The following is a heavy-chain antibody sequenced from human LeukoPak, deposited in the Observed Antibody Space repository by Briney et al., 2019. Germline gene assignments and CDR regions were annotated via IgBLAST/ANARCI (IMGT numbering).Heavy chain of an antibody. CDR2: INQDGSEK. Sequence: GGSLRLSCEASGFTLNYYWMSWVRQASGKGLEWVANINQDGSEKYFVDSVKGRFTISRDNAQNSVFLQMDSLRVDDTAVYYCARWVSQYYFDYWGQGTHVTVSS. CDR3: ARWVSQYYFDY. J-gene: IGHJ4*02. CDR1: GFTLNYYW. D-gene: IGHD2-21*01. V-gene: IGHV3-7*01.